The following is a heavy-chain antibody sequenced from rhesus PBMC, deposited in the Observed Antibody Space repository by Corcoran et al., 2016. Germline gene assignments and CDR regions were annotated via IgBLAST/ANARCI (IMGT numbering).Heavy chain of an antibody. J-gene: IGHJ4*01. CDR2: INRGGGST. CDR1: GFTFSSYA. Sequence: EVQLVETGGGLVQPGGSLRLSCAASGFTFSSYAMQGGRQAPGKGLEWISAINRGGGSTYYAEPVKGRFTISRDNSKNTLSLQMHSLRAEDTAVYYCAKHSFDYWGQGVLVTVSS. V-gene: IGHV3-103*01. CDR3: AKHSFDY.